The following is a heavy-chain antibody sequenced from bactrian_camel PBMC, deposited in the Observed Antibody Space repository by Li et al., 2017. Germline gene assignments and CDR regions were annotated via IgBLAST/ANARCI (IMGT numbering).Heavy chain of an antibody. CDR1: GDISTTNW. CDR2: IRINAGT. Sequence: HVQLVESGGDSVQPGGSLTLSCKVSGDISTTNWVTWFRQSPGKEREGVAGIRINAGTTESVENRFTVSRDNAKNTLYLQMNSLKPEDTAMYVCAADSRAGRLWETCTINTWGQGTQVTVS. CDR3: AADSRAGRLWETCTINT. V-gene: IGHV3S53*01. J-gene: IGHJ6*01. D-gene: IGHD6*01.